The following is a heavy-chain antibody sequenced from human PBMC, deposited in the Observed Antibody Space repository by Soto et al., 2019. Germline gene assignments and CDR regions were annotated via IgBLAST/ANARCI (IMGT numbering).Heavy chain of an antibody. CDR1: GGTFSSYA. J-gene: IGHJ6*02. CDR2: IIPIFGTA. CDR3: ATQFWSGQSRSYYYGMDV. V-gene: IGHV1-69*12. D-gene: IGHD3-3*01. Sequence: QVQLVQSGAEVKKPGSSVKVSCKASGGTFSSYAISWVRQAPEQGLEWMGGIIPIFGTANYAQKFQGRVTITADESTSTAYMELSSLSSEDTAVYYCATQFWSGQSRSYYYGMDVWGQGTTVTVSS.